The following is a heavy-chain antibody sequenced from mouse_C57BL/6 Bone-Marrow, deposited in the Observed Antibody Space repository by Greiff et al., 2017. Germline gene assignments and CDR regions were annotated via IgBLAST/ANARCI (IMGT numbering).Heavy chain of an antibody. Sequence: QVQLQQSGAELVKPGASVKISCKASGYAFSSYWMNWVKQRPGKGLEWIGQIYPGDGDTNYNGKFKGKATLTADKSSSTAYMQLSSLTSEDSAVYFCARRCYYGSAMDYWGQGTSVTVSS. V-gene: IGHV1-80*01. CDR1: GYAFSSYW. CDR2: IYPGDGDT. J-gene: IGHJ4*01. D-gene: IGHD1-1*01. CDR3: ARRCYYGSAMDY.